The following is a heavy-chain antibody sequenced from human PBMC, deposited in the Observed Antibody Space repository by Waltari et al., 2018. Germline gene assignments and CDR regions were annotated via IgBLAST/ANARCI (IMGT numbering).Heavy chain of an antibody. CDR1: GFTVSSSW. Sequence: EVQLVESGGGLVQRGGSLRLYCAASGFTVSSSWMSWVSQAPGKGLEWVANIKQDGSEKYYVDSVKGRFTISRDNAKNSLYLQMNSLRAEDTAVYYCARDSCSGGSCYYIDYWGQGTLVTVSS. J-gene: IGHJ4*02. D-gene: IGHD2-15*01. CDR2: IKQDGSEK. V-gene: IGHV3-7*01. CDR3: ARDSCSGGSCYYIDY.